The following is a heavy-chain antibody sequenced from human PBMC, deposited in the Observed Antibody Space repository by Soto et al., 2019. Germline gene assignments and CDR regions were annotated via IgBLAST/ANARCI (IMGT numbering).Heavy chain of an antibody. J-gene: IGHJ5*02. D-gene: IGHD2-21*02. CDR3: AHTRGGGNSAWFDP. Sequence: QITLKESGPSLLKPTQTLTLTCTFSGFSLSTGPAGVGWIRQPPGKALEWLALIYWDDDRRYSPSLKSRLTITKDTSKYQVVLTMTNMDPVDTGTYYCAHTRGGGNSAWFDPWGQGTLVTVSS. CDR1: GFSLSTGPAG. V-gene: IGHV2-5*02. CDR2: IYWDDDR.